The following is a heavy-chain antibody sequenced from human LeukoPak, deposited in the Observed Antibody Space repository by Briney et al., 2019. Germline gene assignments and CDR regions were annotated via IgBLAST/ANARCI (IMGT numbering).Heavy chain of an antibody. CDR2: ISWNSGSI. CDR1: GFTFDDYA. Sequence: PGRSLRLSCAASGFTFDDYAMHWVRQAPGKGLEWVSGISWNSGSIGYAESVKGRFTISRDNAKNSLYLQMNSLRAEDTALYYCAKDIDGSWYPDWFDPWGQGTLVTVSS. D-gene: IGHD6-13*01. V-gene: IGHV3-9*01. J-gene: IGHJ5*02. CDR3: AKDIDGSWYPDWFDP.